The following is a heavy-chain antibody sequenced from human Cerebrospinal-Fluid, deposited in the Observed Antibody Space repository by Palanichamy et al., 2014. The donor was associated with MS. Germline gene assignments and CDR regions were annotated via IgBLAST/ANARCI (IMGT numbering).Heavy chain of an antibody. J-gene: IGHJ5*02. CDR2: ISTFNGKK. CDR3: ARTYFYGSENRQEYDWFDP. CDR1: GYSFSGYG. D-gene: IGHD4-17*01. Sequence: QVQLVQSGGEVKKPGASVKVSCKTPGYSFSGYGISWVRQAPGQGLEWMGWISTFNGKKNSAQTLRGRLTMTTDTSTSTAYMELRNLRSDDTAVYYCARTYFYGSENRQEYDWFDPWGQGTLVTVSS. V-gene: IGHV1-18*01.